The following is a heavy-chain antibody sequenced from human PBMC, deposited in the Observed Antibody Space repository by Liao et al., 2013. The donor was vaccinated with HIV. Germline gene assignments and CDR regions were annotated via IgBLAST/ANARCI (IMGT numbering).Heavy chain of an antibody. CDR3: ARGSLWFGELRGRDWFDP. Sequence: QLQLQESGPGLVKPSETLSLTCTVSGGSISSSTYYWGWIRQPPGKGLEWIGSMFYRGSTYYNPSLKSRVTISVDTSKNQFSLKLSSVTAADTAVYYCARGSLWFGELRGRDWFDPWGQGTLVTVSS. CDR2: MFYRGST. J-gene: IGHJ5*02. V-gene: IGHV4-39*07. D-gene: IGHD3-10*01. CDR1: GGSISSSTYY.